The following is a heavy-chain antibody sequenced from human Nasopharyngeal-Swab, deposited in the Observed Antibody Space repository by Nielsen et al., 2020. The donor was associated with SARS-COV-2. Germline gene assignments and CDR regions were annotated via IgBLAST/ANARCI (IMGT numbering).Heavy chain of an antibody. V-gene: IGHV3-23*01. CDR2: ISGSGGST. J-gene: IGHJ4*02. CDR3: AKLAPYYFDY. Sequence: VRQAPGKGLEWVSVISGSGGSTYYADSVKGRFTISRDNSKNTLYLQMNSLRAEDTAVYYCAKLAPYYFDYWGQGTLVTVSS.